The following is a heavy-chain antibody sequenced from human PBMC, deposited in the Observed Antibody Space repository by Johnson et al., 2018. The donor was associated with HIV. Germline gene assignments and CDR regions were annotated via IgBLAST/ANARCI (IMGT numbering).Heavy chain of an antibody. Sequence: MQLVESGGGVVQPGGSLRLSCAASGFTFSSYWMHWVRQAPGKGLVWVSRINSDGSSTSYADSVKGRFTISRDNAKNTLYLQMNSLRAEDTAVYYCARESGGKYDAFDIWGQGTMVTVSS. CDR2: INSDGSST. J-gene: IGHJ3*02. D-gene: IGHD3-16*01. V-gene: IGHV3-74*01. CDR3: ARESGGKYDAFDI. CDR1: GFTFSSYW.